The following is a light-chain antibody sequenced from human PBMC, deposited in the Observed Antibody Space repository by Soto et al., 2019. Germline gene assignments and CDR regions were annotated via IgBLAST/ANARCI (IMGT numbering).Light chain of an antibody. CDR1: SGSIASNY. J-gene: IGLJ1*01. CDR2: ADD. CDR3: QSYVSLNLV. V-gene: IGLV6-57*02. Sequence: NFMLTQPHSVSWSPGKTVTLSGTGSSGSIASNYVQWYQQRPGSAPTVVIYADDQRPSGVPDRFSGSIDRSSNSASLTISGLKTEDEADYYCQSYVSLNLVFGTGTKVTVL.